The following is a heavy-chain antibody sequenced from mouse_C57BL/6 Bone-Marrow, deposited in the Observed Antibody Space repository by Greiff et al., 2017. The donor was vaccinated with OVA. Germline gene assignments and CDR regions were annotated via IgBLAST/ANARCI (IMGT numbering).Heavy chain of an antibody. Sequence: DVKLVESGGGLVQPGGSLKLSCAASGFTFSDYGMAWVRQAPRKGPEWVAFISNLAYSIYYADTVTGRFTISRENAQNTLYLEMSSLRSEDTAMYYCARRYYYGSSWYFDVWGTGTTVTVSS. CDR1: GFTFSDYG. CDR3: ARRYYYGSSWYFDV. CDR2: ISNLAYSI. J-gene: IGHJ1*03. D-gene: IGHD1-1*01. V-gene: IGHV5-15*04.